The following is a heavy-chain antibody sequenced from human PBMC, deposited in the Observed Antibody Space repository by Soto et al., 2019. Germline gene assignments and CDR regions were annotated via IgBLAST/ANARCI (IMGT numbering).Heavy chain of an antibody. V-gene: IGHV4-59*01. CDR3: ARDSQLVVLDHYYYYYGMDV. D-gene: IGHD6-6*01. J-gene: IGHJ6*02. CDR2: IYYSGST. CDR1: GGSISSYY. Sequence: ETLSLTCTVSGGSISSYYWSWIRQPPGKGLEWIGYIYYSGSTNYNPSLKSRVTISVDTSKNQFSLKLSSVTAADTAVYYCARDSQLVVLDHYYYYYGMDVWGQGTTVTVSS.